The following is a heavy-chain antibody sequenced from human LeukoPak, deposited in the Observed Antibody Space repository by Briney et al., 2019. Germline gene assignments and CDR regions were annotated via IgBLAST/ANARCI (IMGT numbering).Heavy chain of an antibody. CDR2: IYSSGSNI. J-gene: IGHJ4*02. Sequence: GGSLRLSCAASGFTFSRYAMHWVRQAPGKTLEWVASIYSSGSNIDYADSVKGRFTISRDNAKNTLDLHMDSLRAEDTAVYYCATGSFPGGFDHWGQGTLVTVSS. D-gene: IGHD7-27*01. V-gene: IGHV3-21*01. CDR1: GFTFSRYA. CDR3: ATGSFPGGFDH.